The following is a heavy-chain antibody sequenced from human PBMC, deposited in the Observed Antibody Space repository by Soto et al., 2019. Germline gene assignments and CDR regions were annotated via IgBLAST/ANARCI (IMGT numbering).Heavy chain of an antibody. CDR1: GFTFSSYG. V-gene: IGHV3-33*01. Sequence: PGGSLRLSCAASGFTFSSYGMHWVRQAPGKGLEWVAVIWYDGSNKYYADSVKGRITISRDNSKNTLYLQMNSLRAEDTAVYYCARDFLGCGDHYDAFDIWGQGTMVTVSS. J-gene: IGHJ3*02. CDR3: ARDFLGCGDHYDAFDI. D-gene: IGHD2-21*01. CDR2: IWYDGSNK.